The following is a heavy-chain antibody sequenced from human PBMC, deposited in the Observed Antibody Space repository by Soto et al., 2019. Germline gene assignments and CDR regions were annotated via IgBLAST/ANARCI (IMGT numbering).Heavy chain of an antibody. V-gene: IGHV4-39*01. CDR2: VYYSGST. J-gene: IGHJ4*02. CDR1: GGSMSSSIYY. D-gene: IGHD5-18*01. Sequence: PSETLSLTCTVSGGSMSSSIYYWGWIRQPPGKGLEWIGSVYYSGSTYYSPSLESRVTISVDTSKNQFSLRLSSVTAADTAMYYCARHVRGRGYNYGQSLYFDYWGQGALVTVSS. CDR3: ARHVRGRGYNYGQSLYFDY.